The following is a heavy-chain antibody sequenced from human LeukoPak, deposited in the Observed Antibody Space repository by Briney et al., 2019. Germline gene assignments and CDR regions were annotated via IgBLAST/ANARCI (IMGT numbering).Heavy chain of an antibody. J-gene: IGHJ4*02. V-gene: IGHV3-23*01. Sequence: GGSLRLSCAASGFTFSSYAMSWVRQAPGKGLEWVSAISGSGGNTYYADSVKGRFTISRDNSKNTLYLQMNSLRAEDTAVYYCAKDRPPQQLAPLAAWWGQGTLVTVSS. D-gene: IGHD6-13*01. CDR2: ISGSGGNT. CDR1: GFTFSSYA. CDR3: AKDRPPQQLAPLAAW.